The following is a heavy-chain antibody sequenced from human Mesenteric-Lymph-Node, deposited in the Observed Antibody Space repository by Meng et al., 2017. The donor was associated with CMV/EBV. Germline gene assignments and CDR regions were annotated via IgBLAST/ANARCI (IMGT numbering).Heavy chain of an antibody. CDR2: ISSGGSYT. Sequence: LSCAASGFTFSGSSISWVRQAPGKGLEWVSSISSGGSYTHYADSLKGRFTISRDNAKNSLYLQMNSLRAEDTAVYYCARDPNWFDPWGQGTLVTVSS. J-gene: IGHJ5*02. CDR1: GFTFSGSS. CDR3: ARDPNWFDP. V-gene: IGHV3-21*01.